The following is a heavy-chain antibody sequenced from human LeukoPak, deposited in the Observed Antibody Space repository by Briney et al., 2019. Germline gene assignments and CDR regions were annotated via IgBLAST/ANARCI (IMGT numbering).Heavy chain of an antibody. CDR1: GYTFTGYY. CDR2: INPNSGGT. D-gene: IGHD2-15*01. J-gene: IGHJ4*02. Sequence: GASVKVSCKASGYTFTGYYMHWVRQAPGQGLEWMGWINPNSGGTNYAQKFQGWVTMTRDTSISTAYMELSRLRSDDTAVYYCATHRRYCSGGSCYYGEFDYWGQGTLVTVSS. V-gene: IGHV1-2*04. CDR3: ATHRRYCSGGSCYYGEFDY.